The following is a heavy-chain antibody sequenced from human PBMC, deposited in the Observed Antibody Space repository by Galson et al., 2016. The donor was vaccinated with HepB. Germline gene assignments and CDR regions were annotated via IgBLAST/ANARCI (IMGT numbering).Heavy chain of an antibody. D-gene: IGHD6-6*01. CDR3: ATAGTGLAARKFDS. Sequence: LRLSCAASGFTFSDYYMTWIRQAPGKGLECISYISSSSSYTNYADSVKGRFTISRDDAKNSLFLQMNSLRAEDTAVYYCATAGTGLAARKFDSWGQGTLVTVSS. CDR1: GFTFSDYY. V-gene: IGHV3-11*06. J-gene: IGHJ4*02. CDR2: ISSSSSYT.